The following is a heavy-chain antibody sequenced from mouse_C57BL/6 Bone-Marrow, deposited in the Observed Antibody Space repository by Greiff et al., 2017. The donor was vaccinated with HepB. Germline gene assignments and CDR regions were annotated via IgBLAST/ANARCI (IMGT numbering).Heavy chain of an antibody. CDR3: ARWGYYGAY. D-gene: IGHD1-1*01. V-gene: IGHV1-76*01. CDR2: IYPGSGNT. J-gene: IGHJ3*01. CDR1: GYTFTDYY. Sequence: QVQLKESGAELVRPGASVKLSCKASGYTFTDYYINWVKQRPGQGLEWIARIYPGSGNTYYNEKFKGKATLTAEKSSSTAYMQLSSLTSEDSAVYFCARWGYYGAYWGQGTLVTVSA.